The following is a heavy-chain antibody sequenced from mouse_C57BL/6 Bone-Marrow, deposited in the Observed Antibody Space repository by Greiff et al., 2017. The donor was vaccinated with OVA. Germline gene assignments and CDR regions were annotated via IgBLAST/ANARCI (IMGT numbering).Heavy chain of an antibody. V-gene: IGHV1-15*01. D-gene: IGHD3-2*02. J-gene: IGHJ2*01. CDR2: IDPETGGT. Sequence: VQLQQSGAELVRPGASVTLSCKASGYTFTDYEMHWVKQTPVHGLEWIGAIDPETGGTAYNQKFKGKAILTADKSSSTAYMELRSLTSEDSAVYYCTRTQLRLPYYFDYWGQGTTLTVSS. CDR3: TRTQLRLPYYFDY. CDR1: GYTFTDYE.